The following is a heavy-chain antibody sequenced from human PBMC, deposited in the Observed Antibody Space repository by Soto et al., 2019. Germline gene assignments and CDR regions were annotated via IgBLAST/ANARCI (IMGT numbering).Heavy chain of an antibody. Sequence: GESLKISCKGSGYSFTSYWIGWVRQMPGKGLEWMGIIYPGDSDTRYSPSFQGQVTISADKSISTAYLQWSSLKASDTAMYYCARHTNYYDISGYPLTGHYFDYWGQGTLVTVSS. CDR2: IYPGDSDT. V-gene: IGHV5-51*01. D-gene: IGHD3-22*01. J-gene: IGHJ4*02. CDR3: ARHTNYYDISGYPLTGHYFDY. CDR1: GYSFTSYW.